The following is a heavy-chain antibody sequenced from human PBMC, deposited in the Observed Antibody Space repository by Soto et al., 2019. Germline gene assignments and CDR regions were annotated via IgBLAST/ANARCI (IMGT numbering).Heavy chain of an antibody. CDR3: ARALSSYYDSSVYGPVGY. D-gene: IGHD3-22*01. J-gene: IGHJ4*02. V-gene: IGHV1-18*04. CDR2: ISVYNGNT. CDR1: GYTFTSYG. Sequence: SVKVSCKASGYTFTSYGISWVRQAPGQGLEWMGWISVYNGNTNYAQKLQGRVTMTTDTSTSTAYMGLRSLRSDDTAVYYCARALSSYYDSSVYGPVGYWGQGTLVTVSS.